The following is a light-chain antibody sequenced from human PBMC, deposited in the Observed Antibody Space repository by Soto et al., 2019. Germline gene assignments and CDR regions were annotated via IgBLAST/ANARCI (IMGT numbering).Light chain of an antibody. J-gene: IGKJ1*01. CDR1: QGISSY. CDR3: QQYYSYPRT. V-gene: IGKV1-8*01. Sequence: AIRMTQSPSSFSASTGDRVTITCRASQGISSYFAWYQQKPGKAPKVLIYAASTLQSGVPSRFSASGSGTDFTLTISCLQSEDFATYYFQQYYSYPRTFGQAAQVEIK. CDR2: AAS.